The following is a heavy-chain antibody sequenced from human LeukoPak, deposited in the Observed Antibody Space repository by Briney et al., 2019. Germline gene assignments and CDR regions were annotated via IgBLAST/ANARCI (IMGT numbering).Heavy chain of an antibody. V-gene: IGHV3-30*18. Sequence: GGSLSLSSAASRVTFRNYGMDWVRQAPGKGVEWVAVIPHDGRNECYVDSVMGRFTISRDNSKNTLYLQMNSLRAEDTAVYYCAKDQDIAAAGRGGFFDYWGQGILVTVSS. D-gene: IGHD6-13*01. J-gene: IGHJ4*02. CDR2: IPHDGRNE. CDR3: AKDQDIAAAGRGGFFDY. CDR1: RVTFRNYG.